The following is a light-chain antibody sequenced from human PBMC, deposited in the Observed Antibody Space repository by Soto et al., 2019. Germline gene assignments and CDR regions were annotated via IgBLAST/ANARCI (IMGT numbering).Light chain of an antibody. J-gene: IGKJ5*01. Sequence: VMPQSPLSLPVTLGQPASISCRFSQSVSSNLAWYQQKPGQAPRLLIYDVSYRATGIPVRFSGSGSGTDFTLTISSLEPEDFAVYYCQQRSDGRPITFGQGTRLEI. CDR3: QQRSDGRPIT. CDR2: DVS. CDR1: QSVSSN. V-gene: IGKV3-11*01.